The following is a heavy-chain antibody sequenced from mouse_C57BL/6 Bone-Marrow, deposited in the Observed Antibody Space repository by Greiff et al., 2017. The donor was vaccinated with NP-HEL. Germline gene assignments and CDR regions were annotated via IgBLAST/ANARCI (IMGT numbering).Heavy chain of an antibody. CDR2: IDPENGDT. CDR3: TTCMVTYYAMDY. D-gene: IGHD2-2*01. V-gene: IGHV14-4*01. J-gene: IGHJ4*01. CDR1: GFNIKDDY. Sequence: EVQLQQSGAELVRPGASVKLSCTASGFNIKDDYMPWVKQRPEQGLEWIGWIDPENGDTEYASKFQGKATITADTSSNTAYLQLSSLTSEDTAVYYCTTCMVTYYAMDYWGQGTSVTVSS.